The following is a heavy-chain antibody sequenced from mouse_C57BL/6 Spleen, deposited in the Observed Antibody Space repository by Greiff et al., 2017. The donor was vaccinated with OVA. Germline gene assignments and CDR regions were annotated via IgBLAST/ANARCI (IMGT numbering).Heavy chain of an antibody. Sequence: EVQLQQSGPELVKPGASVKISCKASGYTFTDYYMNWVKQSHGKSLEWIGDINPNNGGTSYNQKFKGKATLTVDKSSSTAYMELRSLTSEDSAVYYCARRSNYGVYFDYWGQGTTLTVSS. CDR2: INPNNGGT. J-gene: IGHJ2*01. V-gene: IGHV1-26*01. CDR1: GYTFTDYY. D-gene: IGHD2-5*01. CDR3: ARRSNYGVYFDY.